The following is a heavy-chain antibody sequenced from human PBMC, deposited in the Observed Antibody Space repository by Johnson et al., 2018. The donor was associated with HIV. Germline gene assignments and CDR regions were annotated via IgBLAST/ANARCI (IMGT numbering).Heavy chain of an antibody. CDR3: VRVGGDHGNAFDI. Sequence: QVQLVESGGGVVKPGRSLRLSCAASGFTFSSYGMHWVRQAPGKGLEWVAFIRNDGTNKYYADSVKGRFTISRDNAKNSLYLQMNSLRAEDTAVYYCVRVGGDHGNAFDIWGQGTMVSVSS. V-gene: IGHV3-33*01. J-gene: IGHJ3*02. CDR2: IRNDGTNK. CDR1: GFTFSSYG. D-gene: IGHD2-21*02.